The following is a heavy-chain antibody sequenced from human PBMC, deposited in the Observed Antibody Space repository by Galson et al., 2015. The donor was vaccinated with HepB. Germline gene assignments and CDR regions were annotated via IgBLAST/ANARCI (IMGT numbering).Heavy chain of an antibody. Sequence: SVKVSCKASGGTFSSYTISWVRQAPGQGLEWMGRIIPILGIANYAQKFQGRVTITADKPTSTAYMELSSLRSEDTAVYYCARSRRDYGAENWGQGTLVTVSS. D-gene: IGHD4-17*01. CDR1: GGTFSSYT. V-gene: IGHV1-69*02. CDR3: ARSRRDYGAEN. CDR2: IIPILGIA. J-gene: IGHJ4*02.